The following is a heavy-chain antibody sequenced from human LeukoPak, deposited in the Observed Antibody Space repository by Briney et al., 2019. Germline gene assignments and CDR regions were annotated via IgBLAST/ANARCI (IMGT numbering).Heavy chain of an antibody. CDR1: GGSISSYY. V-gene: IGHV4-59*01. CDR2: IYYSGST. CDR3: ARGLGSGNYYVGFDY. Sequence: SETLSLTCTVSGGSISSYYWSWLRQPPGKGLEWIGYIYYSGSTNYNPSLKSRVTISVDTSKNQFSLKLSSVTAADTAVYYCARGLGSGNYYVGFDYWGQGTLVTVSS. J-gene: IGHJ4*02. D-gene: IGHD1-26*01.